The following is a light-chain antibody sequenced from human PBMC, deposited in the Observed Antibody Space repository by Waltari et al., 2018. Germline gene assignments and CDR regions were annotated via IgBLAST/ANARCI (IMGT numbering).Light chain of an antibody. V-gene: IGLV2-14*03. Sequence: QSALTQPASVSGSPGQSITISCPGTSSDVGGYNYVSWYHQHPGKAPKLMIYDVSNRPSGVSNRFSGSKSGNTASLTISGLQAEDEADYYCSSYISSSTLELFGGGTSLTVL. J-gene: IGLJ2*01. CDR1: SSDVGGYNY. CDR2: DVS. CDR3: SSYISSSTLEL.